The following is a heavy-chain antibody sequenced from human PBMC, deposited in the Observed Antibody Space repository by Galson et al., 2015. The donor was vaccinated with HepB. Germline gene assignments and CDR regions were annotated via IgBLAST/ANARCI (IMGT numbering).Heavy chain of an antibody. Sequence: SVKVYCKASGGTFSSYAISWVRQAPGKGLEWMGGIIPIFGTANYAQKCQGRVKITADEYTSTDYMELSRLISEDTDVYYGASPDGDIVVVPAAIHYYYYGMDVWGQGTTVTVSS. D-gene: IGHD2-2*01. CDR2: IIPIFGTA. J-gene: IGHJ6*02. CDR1: GGTFSSYA. CDR3: ASPDGDIVVVPAAIHYYYYGMDV. V-gene: IGHV1-69*13.